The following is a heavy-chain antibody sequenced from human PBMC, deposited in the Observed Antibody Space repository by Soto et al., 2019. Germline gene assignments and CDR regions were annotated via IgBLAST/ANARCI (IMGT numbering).Heavy chain of an antibody. J-gene: IGHJ6*02. CDR3: ARGLVQQLVPEAYYYYGMDV. D-gene: IGHD6-6*01. Sequence: ASVKVSCKASGGTFSSYAISWVRQAPGQGLEWMGGIIPIFGTANYAQKFQGRVKITADESTSTAYMELSSLRSEDTAVYYCARGLVQQLVPEAYYYYGMDVWGQGTTVTVSS. CDR1: GGTFSSYA. CDR2: IIPIFGTA. V-gene: IGHV1-69*13.